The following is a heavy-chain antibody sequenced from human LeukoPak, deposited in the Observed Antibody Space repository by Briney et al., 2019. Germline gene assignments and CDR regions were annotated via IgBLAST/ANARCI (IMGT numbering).Heavy chain of an antibody. CDR2: INHSGST. Sequence: SETLSHTCAVYGGSLSAYYWTWICQPPGKGLDWIREINHSGSTNYNPSLKSRVTISVDTSKNQFSLKLSSVTAADTAVYYCARGADPPRGLVAATSWDYWGQGTLVTVSS. J-gene: IGHJ4*02. CDR1: GGSLSAYY. D-gene: IGHD2-15*01. CDR3: ARGADPPRGLVAATSWDY. V-gene: IGHV4-34*01.